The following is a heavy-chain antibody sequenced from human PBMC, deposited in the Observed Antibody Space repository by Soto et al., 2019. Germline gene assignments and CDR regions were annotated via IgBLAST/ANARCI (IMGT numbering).Heavy chain of an antibody. Sequence: PGGSLRLSCAASGFTFSSYWMSWVRQAPGKGLEWVANIKQDGSEKYYVDSVKGRFTISRDNAKNSLYLQMNSLRAEDTAVYYCAREKLTAATVTTLHWFDPWGQGTLVTVSS. V-gene: IGHV3-7*01. CDR1: GFTFSSYW. J-gene: IGHJ5*02. CDR3: AREKLTAATVTTLHWFDP. CDR2: IKQDGSEK. D-gene: IGHD4-17*01.